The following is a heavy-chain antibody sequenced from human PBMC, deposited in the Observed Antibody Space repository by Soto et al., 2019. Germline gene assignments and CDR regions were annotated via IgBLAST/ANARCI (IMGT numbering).Heavy chain of an antibody. J-gene: IGHJ6*02. CDR1: SFTIYDYY. CDR3: AKDQEGSGSHWLGYNYYGMDV. V-gene: IGHV3-11*01. CDR2: ISSVGTTT. D-gene: IGHD3-10*01. Sequence: GWSLRLSCEASSFTIYDYYMSWIRQAPGKGLEWVSYISSVGTTTYYADSVKGRFSISMDNAKNSLYLQMNSLRAEDTAVYFCAKDQEGSGSHWLGYNYYGMDVWGQGTTVTVSS.